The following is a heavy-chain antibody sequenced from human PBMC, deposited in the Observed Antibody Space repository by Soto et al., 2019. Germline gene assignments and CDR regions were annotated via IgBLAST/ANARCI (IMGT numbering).Heavy chain of an antibody. V-gene: IGHV4-31*03. Sequence: SETLSLTCTVSGGSISSGGYYWSWIRQHPGQGLEWIGYIYYSGSTDYNPSLKSRVTMSVDTSKNQLSLHLSSVTAADTAVYDGARHGGNSYFVYWCQGPLVTVSS. CDR1: GGSISSGGYY. D-gene: IGHD2-21*02. CDR3: ARHGGNSYFVY. J-gene: IGHJ4*02. CDR2: IYYSGST.